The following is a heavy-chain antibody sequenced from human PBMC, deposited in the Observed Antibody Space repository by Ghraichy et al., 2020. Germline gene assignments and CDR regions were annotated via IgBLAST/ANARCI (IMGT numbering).Heavy chain of an antibody. J-gene: IGHJ4*02. D-gene: IGHD6-19*01. V-gene: IGHV3-23*01. CDR3: AKDHTAGQSYFDY. CDR2: TSGSGGST. CDR1: GFTFSSYA. Sequence: GGSLRLSCAASGFTFSSYAMSWVRQAPGKGLEWVSATSGSGGSTYYADSVKGRFTISRDNSKNTLYLQMNSLRAEDTAVYYCAKDHTAGQSYFDYWGQGTLDTVSS.